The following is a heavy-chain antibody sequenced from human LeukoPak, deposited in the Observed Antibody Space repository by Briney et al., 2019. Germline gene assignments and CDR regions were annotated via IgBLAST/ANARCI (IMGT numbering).Heavy chain of an antibody. J-gene: IGHJ4*02. Sequence: GGSLRLSCAASGFTFSSYAMSWVRQAPGKGLEWVSAISGSGGSTYYADSVKGRFTISRDNSKNTLYLQMNSLRAEDTAVYYCAKDRGGYSSGWYPFDYWGQGILVTVSS. CDR2: ISGSGGST. CDR1: GFTFSSYA. D-gene: IGHD6-19*01. CDR3: AKDRGGYSSGWYPFDY. V-gene: IGHV3-23*01.